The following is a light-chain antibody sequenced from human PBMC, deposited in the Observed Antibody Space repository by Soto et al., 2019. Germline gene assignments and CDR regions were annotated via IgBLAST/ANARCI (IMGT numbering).Light chain of an antibody. Sequence: QSALTQPASGSGSPGQSITISCTGTSSDIGSQNFVSWHQQRPGKAPKFIIYGVTNRPSGVSNRFSGAKSGNTSSLTISGLQADDEADYSCSSYSTSYTWVFGGGTKLTVL. J-gene: IGLJ3*02. CDR3: SSYSTSYTWV. CDR2: GVT. CDR1: SSDIGSQNF. V-gene: IGLV2-14*03.